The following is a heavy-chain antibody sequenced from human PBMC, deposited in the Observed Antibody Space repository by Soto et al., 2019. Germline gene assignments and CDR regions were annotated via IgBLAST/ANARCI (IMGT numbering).Heavy chain of an antibody. D-gene: IGHD2-15*01. J-gene: IGHJ4*02. CDR3: ARAGGYCSGGSCHSIDY. Sequence: QVQLVESGGGAVQPGRSLRLSCAASGFTFSSYGMHWVRQAPGKGLARVAVIWYDGSNKYYADSVKGRFTISRDNSKNTLYLQRNSLRDEDTAVYYCARAGGYCSGGSCHSIDYWGQGTLVTVSS. CDR2: IWYDGSNK. V-gene: IGHV3-33*01. CDR1: GFTFSSYG.